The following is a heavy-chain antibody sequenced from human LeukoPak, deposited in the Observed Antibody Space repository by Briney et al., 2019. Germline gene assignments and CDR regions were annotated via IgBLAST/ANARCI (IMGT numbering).Heavy chain of an antibody. V-gene: IGHV3-48*02. CDR3: ARESSGVLGFDS. Sequence: PGGSLRLSCEASGFTFSDYSMNWVRQAPRKGLEWISYISSSGSIIYNADSVKGRFTISRDNVKNSLYLQMNSLRDEDTAVYYCARESSGVLGFDSWGQGTLVTVSS. D-gene: IGHD3-10*01. CDR1: GFTFSDYS. J-gene: IGHJ4*02. CDR2: ISSSGSII.